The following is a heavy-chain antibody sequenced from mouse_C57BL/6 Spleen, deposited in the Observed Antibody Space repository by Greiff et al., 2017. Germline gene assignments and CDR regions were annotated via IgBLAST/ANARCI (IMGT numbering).Heavy chain of an antibody. V-gene: IGHV1-81*01. J-gene: IGHJ2*01. D-gene: IGHD1-1*01. Sequence: QVQLKQSGAELARPGASVKLSCKASGYTFTSYGISWVKQRPGQGLEWIGEIYPRSGNTYYNEKFKGKATLPAYKSSSTAYMELRSLTSEDAAVYFCARGDYGSSYYFDYWGQGTTLTVSS. CDR2: IYPRSGNT. CDR1: GYTFTSYG. CDR3: ARGDYGSSYYFDY.